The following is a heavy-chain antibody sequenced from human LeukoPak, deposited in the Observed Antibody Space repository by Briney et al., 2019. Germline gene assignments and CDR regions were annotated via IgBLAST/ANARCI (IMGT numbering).Heavy chain of an antibody. Sequence: PSETLSLTCTVSGGSISSSSYYWSWIRQPPGKGLEWIGYIYYSGSTNYNPSLKSRVTISVDTSKNQFCLKLSPVTAADTAVYYCARGNRESTAIRLFDYWGQGTLVTVSS. CDR1: GGSISSSSYY. J-gene: IGHJ4*02. V-gene: IGHV4-61*01. D-gene: IGHD2-21*02. CDR2: IYYSGST. CDR3: ARGNRESTAIRLFDY.